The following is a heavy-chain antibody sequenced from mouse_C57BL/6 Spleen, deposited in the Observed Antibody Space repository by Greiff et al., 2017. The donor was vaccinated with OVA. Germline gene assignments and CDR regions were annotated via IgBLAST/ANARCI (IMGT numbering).Heavy chain of an antibody. V-gene: IGHV1-80*01. CDR2: IYPGDGDT. Sequence: VQLQQSGAELVKPGASVKISCKASGYAFSSYWMNWVKQRPGKGLEWIGQIYPGDGDTNYNGKFKGKATLTADKSSSTAYMQLSSLTSEDSAVYFCARRRAGSSYLYYAMDYWGQGTSVTVSS. CDR1: GYAFSSYW. CDR3: ARRRAGSSYLYYAMDY. J-gene: IGHJ4*01. D-gene: IGHD1-1*01.